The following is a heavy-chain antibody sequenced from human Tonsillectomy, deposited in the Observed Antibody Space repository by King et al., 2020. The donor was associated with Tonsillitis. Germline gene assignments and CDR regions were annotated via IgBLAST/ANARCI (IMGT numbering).Heavy chain of an antibody. D-gene: IGHD3-10*01. CDR3: AKRPYTTDWYGGRDVEY. CDR2: VSGHGGST. Sequence: VQLVESGGGLVQPGGSLRLSCAASGLSFSSYAMTWVRQAPGKGLEWVSTVSGHGGSTYYTDSVKGRFTISRDNSKNTLYLQMNSLRAEDTAVYYFAKRPYTTDWYGGRDVEYWGQGTPVTVSS. V-gene: IGHV3-23*04. CDR1: GLSFSSYA. J-gene: IGHJ4*02.